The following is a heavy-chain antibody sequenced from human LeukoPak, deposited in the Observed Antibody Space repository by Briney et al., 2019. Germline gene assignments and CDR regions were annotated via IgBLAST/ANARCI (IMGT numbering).Heavy chain of an antibody. CDR3: ARDQDFWSGYNWFDP. D-gene: IGHD3-3*01. J-gene: IGHJ5*02. CDR1: GFTFSSYS. V-gene: IGHV3-48*02. Sequence: GGSLRLSCAASGFTFSSYSMNWVRQAPGKGLEWVSYISSSSSTIYYADSVKGRFTISRDNAKSSLYLQMNSLRDEDTAVYYCARDQDFWSGYNWFDPWGQGTLVTVSS. CDR2: ISSSSSTI.